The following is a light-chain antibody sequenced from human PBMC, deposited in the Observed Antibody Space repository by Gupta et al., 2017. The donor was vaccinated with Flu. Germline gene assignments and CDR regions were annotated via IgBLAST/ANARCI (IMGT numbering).Light chain of an antibody. Sequence: SYVLTQPPSMSVAPGQTARITCGGSNLGSKDVQWYQQKSGQAPVLVVYDDSDRPAGIPARFSAFNSGNTATLTISSDEAGDDADYYCQVSHSTNDRVFGGGTKLTVL. CDR2: DDS. CDR3: QVSHSTNDRV. CDR1: NLGSKD. V-gene: IGLV3-21*02. J-gene: IGLJ2*01.